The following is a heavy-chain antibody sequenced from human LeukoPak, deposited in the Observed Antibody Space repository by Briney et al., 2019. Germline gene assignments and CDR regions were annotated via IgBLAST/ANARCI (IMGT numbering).Heavy chain of an antibody. CDR1: GGSFSGYY. D-gene: IGHD3-3*01. V-gene: IGHV4-34*01. CDR2: INHSGST. Sequence: SETLSLTCAVYGGSFSGYYWSWIRQPPWKGLEWIGEINHSGSTNYNPSLKSRVTISVDTSKNQFSLKLSSVTAADTAVYYCARRRYDFWSGPFDIWGQGTMVTVSS. J-gene: IGHJ3*02. CDR3: ARRRYDFWSGPFDI.